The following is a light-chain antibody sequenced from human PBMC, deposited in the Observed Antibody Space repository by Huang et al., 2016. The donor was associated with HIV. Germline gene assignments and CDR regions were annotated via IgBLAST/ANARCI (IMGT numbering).Light chain of an antibody. CDR3: QHYDSLPYT. J-gene: IGKJ2*01. V-gene: IGKV1-33*01. CDR1: QDITKF. Sequence: DIQMTQSPSSLAASVGDRVNITCQASQDITKFLNWYQQKPGQPPKRLMYDASTLETGVPSRFSGSGSGTHFSFTISSLQPEDFAIYYCQHYDSLPYTFGQGTKLEIK. CDR2: DAS.